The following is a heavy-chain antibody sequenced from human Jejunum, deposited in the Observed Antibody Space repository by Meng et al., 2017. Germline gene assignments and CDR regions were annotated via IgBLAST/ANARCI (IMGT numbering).Heavy chain of an antibody. D-gene: IGHD1-1*01. CDR2: VFYSGTT. Sequence: LRLSCTVSGGSLSSSSYYWGWIRQAPGGGLEWMGSVFYSGTTYYNPSLESRVTISIDTSKNQFSLKLSSVTAADTAVYYCARGLGGTKWYHNYYFDNWGQGTLVTVSS. V-gene: IGHV4-39*07. CDR3: ARGLGGTKWYHNYYFDN. J-gene: IGHJ4*02. CDR1: GGSLSSSSYY.